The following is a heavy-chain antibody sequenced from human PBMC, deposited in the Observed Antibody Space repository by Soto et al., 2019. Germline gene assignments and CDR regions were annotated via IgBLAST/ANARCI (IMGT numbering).Heavy chain of an antibody. CDR3: ARELAAAGSFDY. CDR1: GFTFSRYE. CDR2: ISTSGSTI. D-gene: IGHD6-13*01. Sequence: GGSLRLSCAASGFTFSRYEMNWVRQAPGKGLEWISYISTSGSTIYYADSVKGRFTISRDNTKNSLYLQMNSLRAEDTAVYYCARELAAAGSFDYWGQGTLVTVSS. J-gene: IGHJ4*02. V-gene: IGHV3-48*03.